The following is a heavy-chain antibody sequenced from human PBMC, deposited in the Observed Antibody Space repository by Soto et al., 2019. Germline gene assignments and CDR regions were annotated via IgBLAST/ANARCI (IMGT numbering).Heavy chain of an antibody. V-gene: IGHV1-69*01. CDR3: ARGSCSSTSCDKEYYFDL. CDR1: GGTFSGYA. J-gene: IGHJ4*02. D-gene: IGHD2-2*02. CDR2: LIPMFGTS. Sequence: QVQLVQSGAEVQKPGSSVTVSCQASGGTFSGYAVSWVRPAPGQGLGWLGELIPMFGTSNYAQKFQGRVTITADESKSTAYMELSSLRSEDTAVYYCARGSCSSTSCDKEYYFDLWGQGNLVTVSS.